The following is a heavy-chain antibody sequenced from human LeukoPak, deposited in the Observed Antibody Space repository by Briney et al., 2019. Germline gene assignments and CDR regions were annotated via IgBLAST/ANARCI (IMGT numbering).Heavy chain of an antibody. V-gene: IGHV3-30*04. J-gene: IGHJ4*02. CDR2: ISYDGSNK. CDR3: ARPYDYSNYFDY. CDR1: GFTFSSYA. Sequence: GGSLRLSCAASGFTFSSYAMHWVRQAPGKGLEWVAVISYDGSNKYYADSVKGRFTISRDNSKNTLYLQMNSLRAEDTAVYYCARPYDYSNYFDYWGQGTLVTVSS. D-gene: IGHD4-11*01.